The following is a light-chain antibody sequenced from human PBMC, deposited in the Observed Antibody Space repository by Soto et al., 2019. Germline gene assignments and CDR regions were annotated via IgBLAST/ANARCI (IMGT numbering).Light chain of an antibody. Sequence: QSALTQPPSVSGAPGQRVTISCTGSSSNIGAGYDVHWYQQLPGTAPKLLIYHNSNRPSGVPDRFSGSKSGTSASLAITGLQAEDEADYYCQSYDSSLSGWVFGGGTKLTVL. CDR2: HNS. CDR3: QSYDSSLSGWV. J-gene: IGLJ3*02. CDR1: SSNIGAGYD. V-gene: IGLV1-40*01.